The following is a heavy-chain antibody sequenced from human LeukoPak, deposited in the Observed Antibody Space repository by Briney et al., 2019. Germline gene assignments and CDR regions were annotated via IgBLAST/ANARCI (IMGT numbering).Heavy chain of an antibody. V-gene: IGHV3-20*04. CDR2: INWNGGST. Sequence: LRLSCAASGFTFDDYGMSWVRQAPGKGLEWVSGINWNGGSTVYADSVKGRFTISRDNAKNSLYLQMNSLRAEDTALYYCARVSCSRTSCYGGYYYYMDVWGKGTTVTVSS. CDR3: ARVSCSRTSCYGGYYYYMDV. D-gene: IGHD2-2*01. J-gene: IGHJ6*03. CDR1: GFTFDDYG.